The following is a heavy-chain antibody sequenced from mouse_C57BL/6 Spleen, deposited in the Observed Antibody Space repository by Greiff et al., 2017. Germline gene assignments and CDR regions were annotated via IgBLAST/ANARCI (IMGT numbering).Heavy chain of an antibody. Sequence: EVKLVESGGGLVKPGGSLKLSCAASGFTFSDYGMHWVRQAPEKGLEWVAYISSGSSTIYYADTVKGRFTISRDNAKNPLFLQMTSLRSEDTAMYYCARGAVVAMDYWGQGTTLTVSS. CDR3: ARGAVVAMDY. J-gene: IGHJ2*01. D-gene: IGHD1-1*01. CDR2: ISSGSSTI. V-gene: IGHV5-17*01. CDR1: GFTFSDYG.